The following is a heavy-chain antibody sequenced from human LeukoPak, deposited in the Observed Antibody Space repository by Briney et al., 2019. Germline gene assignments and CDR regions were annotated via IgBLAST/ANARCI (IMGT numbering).Heavy chain of an antibody. D-gene: IGHD6-13*01. CDR2: ISAYNGNT. Sequence: ASVKVSCKASGYTFTSYGISWVRQAPGQGLEWMGWISAYNGNTNYAQKLQGRVTMTTDTSTSTAYMELRSLRSDDTAVYYCARGGKTGYSSSGRVDWFDPWGQGTLVTVSS. V-gene: IGHV1-18*01. CDR3: ARGGKTGYSSSGRVDWFDP. J-gene: IGHJ5*02. CDR1: GYTFTSYG.